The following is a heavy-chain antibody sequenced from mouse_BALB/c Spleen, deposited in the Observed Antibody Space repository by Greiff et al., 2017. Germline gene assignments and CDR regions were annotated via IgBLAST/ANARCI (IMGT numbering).Heavy chain of an antibody. J-gene: IGHJ2*01. CDR2: ISSGGGST. CDR1: GFAFSSYD. Sequence: EVQRVESGGGLVKPGGSLKLSCAASGFAFSSYDMSWVRQTPEKRLEWVAYISSGGGSTYYPDTVKGRFTISRDNAKNTLYLQMSSLKSEDTAMYYCARQIYDGFDYWGQGTTLTVSS. CDR3: ARQIYDGFDY. D-gene: IGHD2-12*01. V-gene: IGHV5-12-1*01.